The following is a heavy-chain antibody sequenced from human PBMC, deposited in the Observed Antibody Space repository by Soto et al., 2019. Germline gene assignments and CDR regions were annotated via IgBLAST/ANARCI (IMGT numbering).Heavy chain of an antibody. CDR3: ARYDFWSGYHPGVDY. D-gene: IGHD3-3*01. J-gene: IGHJ4*02. CDR2: ISTSGSTV. Sequence: GGSLRLSCAASGFTFSDYYMSWIRQAPGKGLEWVSYISTSGSTVYYADSVKGRFTISRDNAKNSIYLQMNSWRAEEAAVYYCARYDFWSGYHPGVDYWGQGTLVTVSS. V-gene: IGHV3-11*01. CDR1: GFTFSDYY.